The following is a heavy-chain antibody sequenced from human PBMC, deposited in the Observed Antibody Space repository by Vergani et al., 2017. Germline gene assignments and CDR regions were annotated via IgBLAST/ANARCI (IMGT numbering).Heavy chain of an antibody. CDR3: AITSTYDSSGYYY. CDR1: GFTFSNAW. CDR2: IKSKTDGGTT. Sequence: EVQLVESGGGLVKPGGSLRLSCAASGFTFSNAWMSWVRQAPGKGLEWVGRIKSKTDGGTTDYAAPVKGRFTISRHNSKNTLYLQMNSLRAEDTAVYYCAITSTYDSSGYYYWGQGTLVTVSS. J-gene: IGHJ4*02. D-gene: IGHD3-22*01. V-gene: IGHV3-15*01.